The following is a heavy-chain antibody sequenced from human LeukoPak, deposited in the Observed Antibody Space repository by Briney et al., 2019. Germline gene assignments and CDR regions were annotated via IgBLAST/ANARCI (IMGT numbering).Heavy chain of an antibody. D-gene: IGHD5-18*01. CDR3: ATLGYSYGTDY. CDR2: IYYSGNT. Sequence: KPSETLSFTCTVSGASNSTYYWSWIRQPPGKGLEWSGYIYYSGNTNYNPSLKNRVTISVDTSKNQFSLKLTSVTAADTAVYYCATLGYSYGTDYWGQGTLVTVSS. J-gene: IGHJ4*02. V-gene: IGHV4-59*01. CDR1: GASNSTYY.